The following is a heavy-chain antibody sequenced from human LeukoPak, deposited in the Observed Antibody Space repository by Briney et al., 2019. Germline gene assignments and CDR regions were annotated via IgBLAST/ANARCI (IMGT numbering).Heavy chain of an antibody. CDR1: DGSISSGGYY. J-gene: IGHJ1*01. CDR2: IYYSGST. D-gene: IGHD3-22*01. Sequence: SETLSLTCTVSDGSISSGGYYWSWIRQHPGKGLEWIGYIYYSGSTYYNPSLKSRVTISVDTSKNQFSLKLSSVTAADTAVYYCARGPDYYDSSGYWSFLFQHWGQGTLVTVSS. V-gene: IGHV4-31*03. CDR3: ARGPDYYDSSGYWSFLFQH.